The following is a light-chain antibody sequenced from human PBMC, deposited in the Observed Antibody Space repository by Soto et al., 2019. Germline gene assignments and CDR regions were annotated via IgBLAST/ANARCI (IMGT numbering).Light chain of an antibody. CDR1: SSDIGSYNL. CDR2: EGS. CDR3: CSYAGSSTLV. J-gene: IGLJ1*01. Sequence: QSALTQPASVSGSPGQSITISCTGTSSDIGSYNLVSWYQQHPAKAPKLMIYEGSKRPSGVSNRFSGSKSGNTASLTISGLQAEDEADYYCCSYAGSSTLVFGTGTQLTVL. V-gene: IGLV2-23*01.